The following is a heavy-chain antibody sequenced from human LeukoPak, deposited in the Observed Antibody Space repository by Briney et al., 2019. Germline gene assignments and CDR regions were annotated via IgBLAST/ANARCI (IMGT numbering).Heavy chain of an antibody. CDR3: ARELFDAFDI. CDR1: GFTFSSYG. J-gene: IGHJ3*02. D-gene: IGHD3-10*01. V-gene: IGHV3-33*01. Sequence: GGSLRLSCAASGFTFSSYGMHWVRQAPGKGLEWVAVIWYDGSNKYFADSVKGRFTISRDNSKNTLYLQMNSLRAEDTAVYYCARELFDAFDIWGQETMVTVSS. CDR2: IWYDGSNK.